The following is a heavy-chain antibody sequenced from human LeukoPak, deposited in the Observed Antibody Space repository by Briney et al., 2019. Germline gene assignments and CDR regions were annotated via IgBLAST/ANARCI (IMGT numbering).Heavy chain of an antibody. V-gene: IGHV4-39*01. CDR1: GGSISSNTYY. J-gene: IGHJ4*02. Sequence: SETLSLTCAVSGGSISSNTYYWGWIRQPPGKGLEWIGSFDYSGSTYYNPSLQSRVTIFEDTSKNQFSLNLRSATAADTAVYYCARGDILTGYSYWGQGTLVTVSS. CDR2: FDYSGST. D-gene: IGHD3-9*01. CDR3: ARGDILTGYSY.